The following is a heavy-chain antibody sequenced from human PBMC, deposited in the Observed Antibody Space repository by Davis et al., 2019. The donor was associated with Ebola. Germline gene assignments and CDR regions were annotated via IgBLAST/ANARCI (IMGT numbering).Heavy chain of an antibody. CDR1: GFTFSSYA. CDR2: ISGSGESP. D-gene: IGHD6-13*01. CDR3: AKDSGSREFDY. Sequence: PGGSLRLSCAASGFTFSSYAMTWVRQAPGRGLEWVSAISGSGESPYYADSVKGRFTISRDNSRNTVYLQMNSLRVEDTGVYYCAKDSGSREFDYWGQGTLVTVSS. V-gene: IGHV3-23*01. J-gene: IGHJ4*02.